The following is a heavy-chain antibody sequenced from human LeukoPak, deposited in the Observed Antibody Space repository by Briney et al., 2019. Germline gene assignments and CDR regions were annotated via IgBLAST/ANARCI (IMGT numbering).Heavy chain of an antibody. CDR3: AREVQHSNSFDY. Sequence: GASVKVSCRASGFTLTDYYMHWVRQAPGQGLEWMGWINPDSSGTNYAQKFQGRVTVTRDTSINTAYMELSRLTSDDTAIYYCAREVQHSNSFDYWGRGTLVTVSS. D-gene: IGHD6-13*01. CDR1: GFTLTDYY. J-gene: IGHJ4*02. V-gene: IGHV1-2*02. CDR2: INPDSSGT.